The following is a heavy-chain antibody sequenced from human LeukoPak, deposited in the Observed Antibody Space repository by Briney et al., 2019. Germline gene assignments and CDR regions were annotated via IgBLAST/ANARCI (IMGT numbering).Heavy chain of an antibody. CDR3: ARLVEMATARSYYYYYMDV. V-gene: IGHV4-4*09. D-gene: IGHD5-24*01. J-gene: IGHJ6*03. Sequence: SETLSLTCTVAGGSISSYYWSWIRQPPGKGRGWVGYIYTNGITTYKPSLKRRVTISVDTSKNQFSLKLSSVTAADTAVYYCARLVEMATARSYYYYYMDVWGKGTTVTVSS. CDR2: IYTNGIT. CDR1: GGSISSYY.